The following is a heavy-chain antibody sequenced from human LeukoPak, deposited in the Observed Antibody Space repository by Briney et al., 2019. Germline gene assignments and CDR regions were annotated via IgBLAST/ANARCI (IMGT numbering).Heavy chain of an antibody. D-gene: IGHD6-19*01. CDR1: GHTFTSFG. Sequence: ASVKVSCKASGHTFTSFGINWVRQAPGQGLEWMGWISTYNGNTNYAQKLQGRVTMTTDTSTNTVYMELRSLRSDDTAVYYCARGKQWLRSDAFDIWGQGTMVTVSS. J-gene: IGHJ3*02. CDR2: ISTYNGNT. CDR3: ARGKQWLRSDAFDI. V-gene: IGHV1-18*01.